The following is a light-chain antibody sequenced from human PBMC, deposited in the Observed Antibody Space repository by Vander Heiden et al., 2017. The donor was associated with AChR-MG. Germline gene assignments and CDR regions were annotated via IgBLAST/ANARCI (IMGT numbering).Light chain of an antibody. V-gene: IGLV3-25*03. Sequence: SYALTQPPSVPFFPRQTSSTPSSAAAWSMQYTYWYQQKPGQAPVLVIYKDSERPSGIPERFSGSSSGTTVTLTISGVQAEDEADYYCQSADSSGTYRVFGGGTKLTVL. J-gene: IGLJ2*01. CDR1: AWSMQY. CDR2: KDS. CDR3: QSADSSGTYRV.